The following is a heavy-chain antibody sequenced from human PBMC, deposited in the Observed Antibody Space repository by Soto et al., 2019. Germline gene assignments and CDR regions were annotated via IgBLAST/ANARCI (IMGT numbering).Heavy chain of an antibody. D-gene: IGHD3-10*01. J-gene: IGHJ6*02. Sequence: QVTLKESGPVLVKPTETLTLTCTVSGFSLSNARMGVSWIRQPPGKALEWLAHIFSNDEKSYSTSLKSRLTISKDTSKSQVVLTMTNLDPVVTATYNCARSPVWFGEFHGMDVWGQVTTVTVSS. V-gene: IGHV2-26*01. CDR2: IFSNDEK. CDR3: ARSPVWFGEFHGMDV. CDR1: GFSLSNARMG.